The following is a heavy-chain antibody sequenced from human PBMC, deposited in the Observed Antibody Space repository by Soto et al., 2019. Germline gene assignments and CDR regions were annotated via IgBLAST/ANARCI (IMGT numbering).Heavy chain of an antibody. Sequence: SVKVSCKASGGTFSSYAISWVRQAPGQGLEWMGGIIPIFGTANYAQKFQGRVTITADESTSTAYMELSSLRSEDTAVYYCARDSYPYDILTGSNAFDIWGQGTMVTVSS. CDR1: GGTFSSYA. CDR3: ARDSYPYDILTGSNAFDI. V-gene: IGHV1-69*13. J-gene: IGHJ3*02. D-gene: IGHD3-9*01. CDR2: IIPIFGTA.